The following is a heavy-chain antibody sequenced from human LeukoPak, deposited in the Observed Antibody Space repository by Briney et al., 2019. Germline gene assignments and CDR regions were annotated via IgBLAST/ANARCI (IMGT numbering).Heavy chain of an antibody. Sequence: PGGSLRLSCAASGFTFSSYWMSWARQAPGKGLEWVASINHNGNVNYYVDSVKGRFTISRDNAKNSLYLQMSNLRAGDTAVYFCARGGGLDVWGQGATVTVSS. J-gene: IGHJ6*02. D-gene: IGHD3-16*01. CDR3: ARGGGLDV. CDR2: INHNGNVN. V-gene: IGHV3-7*03. CDR1: GFTFSSYW.